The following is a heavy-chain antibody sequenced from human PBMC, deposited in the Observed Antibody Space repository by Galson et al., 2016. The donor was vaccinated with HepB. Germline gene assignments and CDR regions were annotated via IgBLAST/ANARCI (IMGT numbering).Heavy chain of an antibody. CDR1: GDSVSSDSTS. CDR3: ARGSTLHS. D-gene: IGHD1-26*01. CDR2: TYYRSKWDN. V-gene: IGHV6-1*01. J-gene: IGHJ4*02. Sequence: CAISGDSVSSDSTSWNWIRQSPSRGLEWLGRTYYRSKWDNDYAASVESRITINPDTSNNQFSLRLDSVTPEDTAVYYCARGSTLHSWGQGTLVTVSS.